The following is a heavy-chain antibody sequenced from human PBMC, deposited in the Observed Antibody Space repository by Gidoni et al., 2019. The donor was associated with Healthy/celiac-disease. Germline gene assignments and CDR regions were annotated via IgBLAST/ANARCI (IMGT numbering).Heavy chain of an antibody. CDR3: ARALEEYCGGDCYYGWYFDL. D-gene: IGHD2-21*02. V-gene: IGHV3-64*01. J-gene: IGHJ2*01. Sequence: EVQLVESGGGLVQPGGSLRLSCAASGFTFSSYALHWVRQAPGKGLEYVSAISSNGGSTYYANSVKGRFTISRDNSKNTLYLQMGSLRAEDMAVYYCARALEEYCGGDCYYGWYFDLWGRGTLVTVSS. CDR1: GFTFSSYA. CDR2: ISSNGGST.